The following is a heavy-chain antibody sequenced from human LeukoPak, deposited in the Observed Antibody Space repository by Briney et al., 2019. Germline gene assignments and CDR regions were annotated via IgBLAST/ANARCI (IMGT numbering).Heavy chain of an antibody. V-gene: IGHV3-7*04. CDR2: IKEDGSEK. J-gene: IGHJ4*02. Sequence: PGGSLRLSCVASGFTFRTFDTFVMSWVRQAPGKGLEWVANIKEDGSEKYYVDSVKGRLTISRDTAKSSLYLQMNSLRAEDTAVYYCARLRAGDYFDYWGQGTLVTVSS. D-gene: IGHD6-19*01. CDR3: ARLRAGDYFDY. CDR1: GFTFRTFD.